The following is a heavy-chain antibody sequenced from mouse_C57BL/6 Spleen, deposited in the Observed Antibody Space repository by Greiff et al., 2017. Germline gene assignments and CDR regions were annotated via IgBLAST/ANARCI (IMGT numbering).Heavy chain of an antibody. CDR1: GYTFTDYY. D-gene: IGHD2-4*01. V-gene: IGHV1-26*01. Sequence: EVQLQQSGPELVKPGASVKISCKASGYTFTDYYMNWVKQSHGKSLEWIGDINPNNGGTSYNQKFKGKATLTVDKSSSTAYMELRSLTSEDSAVYYCARNYDYDGYAMDYWCQGTSVTVSS. J-gene: IGHJ4*01. CDR2: INPNNGGT. CDR3: ARNYDYDGYAMDY.